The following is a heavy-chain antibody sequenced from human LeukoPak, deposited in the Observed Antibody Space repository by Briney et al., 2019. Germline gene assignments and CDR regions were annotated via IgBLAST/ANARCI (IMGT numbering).Heavy chain of an antibody. D-gene: IGHD3-10*01. V-gene: IGHV3-74*01. CDR2: INSDGSST. CDR3: ARESEYYGSGSLQRYYYYGMDV. CDR1: GFTFSSYW. J-gene: IGHJ6*04. Sequence: GGSLRLSCAASGFTFSSYWMHWVRQAPGKGLVWVSRINSDGSSTSYADSVKGGFTISRDNAKNTLYLQMNSLRAEDTAVYYCARESEYYGSGSLQRYYYYGMDVWGKGTTVTVSS.